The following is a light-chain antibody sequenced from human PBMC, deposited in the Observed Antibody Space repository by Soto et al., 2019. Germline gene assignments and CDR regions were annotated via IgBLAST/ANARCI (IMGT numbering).Light chain of an antibody. CDR1: QSVGTW. CDR2: KAS. J-gene: IGKJ1*01. Sequence: IHMTQSLSTLSASVGYRVIITCRASQSVGTWLDWYQPEPGKAPKLLIYKASGLGSGVPSRFSGSGTGTEFTLTISSLQPDDFATCYRQQYKTFSWTFGRGTKVDI. CDR3: QQYKTFSWT. V-gene: IGKV1-5*03.